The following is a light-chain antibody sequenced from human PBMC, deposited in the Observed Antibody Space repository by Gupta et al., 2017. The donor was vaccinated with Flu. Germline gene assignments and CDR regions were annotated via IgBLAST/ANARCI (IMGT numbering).Light chain of an antibody. J-gene: IGLJ2*01. CDR1: NTGRNS. CDR2: DDS. V-gene: IGLV3-21*02. CDR3: QVWEDNSVL. Sequence: SYVLTQPPSVSAAPGQTAKITCGGTNTGRNSVHWYQQKPGQAPVLVVFDDSDRPSEIPERFSGSKSGSLATLTVSRVEAGDEADYYYQVWEDNSVLFGGGTKLTVL.